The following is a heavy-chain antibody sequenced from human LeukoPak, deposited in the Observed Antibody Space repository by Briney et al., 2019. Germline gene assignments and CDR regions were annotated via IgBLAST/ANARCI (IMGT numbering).Heavy chain of an antibody. CDR1: GYTFIRYG. J-gene: IGHJ4*02. V-gene: IGHV1-18*01. Sequence: ASVKVSCKASGYTFIRYGISWVRQAPGQGLEWMGWISAYNGNTNYAQKLQGRVTMTTDTSTSTAYMELRSLRSDDTAVYYCARDIVVVQAAILFDYWGQGTLVTVSS. D-gene: IGHD2-2*01. CDR3: ARDIVVVQAAILFDY. CDR2: ISAYNGNT.